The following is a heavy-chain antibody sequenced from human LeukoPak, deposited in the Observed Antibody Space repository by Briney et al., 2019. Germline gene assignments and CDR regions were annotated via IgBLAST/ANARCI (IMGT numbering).Heavy chain of an antibody. Sequence: SETLSLTCAVYGGSFSGYYWSWIRQPPGKGLEWIGEINHSGGTNYNPSLKSRVTISVDTSKNQFSLKLSSVTAADTAVYYCARQKRGDYYGSGSYYNRWYYFDYWGQGILVTVSS. CDR2: INHSGGT. D-gene: IGHD3-10*01. V-gene: IGHV4-34*01. J-gene: IGHJ4*02. CDR3: ARQKRGDYYGSGSYYNRWYYFDY. CDR1: GGSFSGYY.